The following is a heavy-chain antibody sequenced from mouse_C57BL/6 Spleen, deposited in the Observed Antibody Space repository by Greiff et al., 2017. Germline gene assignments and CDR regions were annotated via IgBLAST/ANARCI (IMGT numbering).Heavy chain of an antibody. Sequence: VQLQQSGAELARPGASVKMSCKASGYTFTSYTMHWVKQRPGKGLEWIGYINPSSGYTKYNQKFKDKATLAADKSYSTAYMQLSSRTSEDSAVYYCARGDYGSGDYAMDYWGQGTSVTVSS. J-gene: IGHJ4*01. V-gene: IGHV1-4*01. CDR3: ARGDYGSGDYAMDY. CDR1: GYTFTSYT. D-gene: IGHD1-1*01. CDR2: INPSSGYT.